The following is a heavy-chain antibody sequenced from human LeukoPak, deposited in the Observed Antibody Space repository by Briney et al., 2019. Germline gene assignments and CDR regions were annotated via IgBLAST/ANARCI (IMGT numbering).Heavy chain of an antibody. Sequence: AVSLTLSCAASAFTFSSFALSWLRQAQGKGLEGDTASSGSGDNTFYADSVRGRFTISRDKSKNILYLQMNSLRGEDTAIYYCAKDFRGSGYFFDYWGQGTLVTVSS. CDR1: AFTFSSFA. CDR3: AKDFRGSGYFFDY. D-gene: IGHD7-27*01. CDR2: SSGSGDNT. V-gene: IGHV3-23*01. J-gene: IGHJ4*02.